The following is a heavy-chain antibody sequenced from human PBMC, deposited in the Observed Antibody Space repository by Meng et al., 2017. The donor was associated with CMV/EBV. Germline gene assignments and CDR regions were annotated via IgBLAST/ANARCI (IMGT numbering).Heavy chain of an antibody. V-gene: IGHV3-23*01. Sequence: GGSLRLSCAASGFTFSSYAMSWVRQAPGRGLEWVSAISGSGGSTYYADSVKGRFTISRDNSKNTLYLQMNSLRAEDTAVYYCAKDSGYLSSVLDYWGQGTLVTVSS. CDR1: GFTFSSYA. J-gene: IGHJ4*02. CDR2: ISGSGGST. CDR3: AKDSGYLSSVLDY. D-gene: IGHD3-22*01.